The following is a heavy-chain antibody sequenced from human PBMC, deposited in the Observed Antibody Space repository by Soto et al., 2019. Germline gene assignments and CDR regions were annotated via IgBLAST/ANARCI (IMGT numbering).Heavy chain of an antibody. D-gene: IGHD7-27*01. J-gene: IGHJ4*02. CDR3: AKEQNWGVGDISIDY. Sequence: SLRLSCAASGFTFSSYGMHWVRHAPGKGLEWVAVISYDGSNKYYADSVKGRFTISRDNSKNTLYLQMNSLRAEDTAVYYCAKEQNWGVGDISIDYWGQRTIVTVSS. V-gene: IGHV3-30*18. CDR1: GFTFSSYG. CDR2: ISYDGSNK.